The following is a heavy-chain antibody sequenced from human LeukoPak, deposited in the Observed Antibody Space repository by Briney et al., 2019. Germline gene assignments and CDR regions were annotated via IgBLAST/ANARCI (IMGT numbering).Heavy chain of an antibody. Sequence: GGSLRLACVASGFTFSSYGMHWVRQAPGKGLEWVAMISYDGSDKYYAESVKGRFTISRDNSKNTLYLQMNSLRDEDTAMYSCATLLLGVGGDYWGQGTLVTVSS. D-gene: IGHD2-15*01. V-gene: IGHV3-30*03. J-gene: IGHJ4*02. CDR2: ISYDGSDK. CDR1: GFTFSSYG. CDR3: ATLLLGVGGDY.